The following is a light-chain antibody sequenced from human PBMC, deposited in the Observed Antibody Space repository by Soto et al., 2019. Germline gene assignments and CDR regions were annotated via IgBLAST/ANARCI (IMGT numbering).Light chain of an antibody. CDR1: SSDVGGYNY. V-gene: IGLV2-14*03. J-gene: IGLJ1*01. Sequence: QSALTQPASVSGSPGQSIPISCTGTSSDVGGYNYVSWYQHHPGKAPKLMIYDVSTRPSGVSNRFSGSKSGNTASLTISGLQAEDEADYYCRSYTSSSTGGYVFGAGTKVAVL. CDR2: DVS. CDR3: RSYTSSSTGGYV.